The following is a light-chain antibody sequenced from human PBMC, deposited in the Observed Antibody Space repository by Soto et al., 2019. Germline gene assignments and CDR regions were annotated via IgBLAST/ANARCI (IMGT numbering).Light chain of an antibody. V-gene: IGKV3-11*01. CDR1: QSVSVN. CDR2: SAS. Sequence: EIVLTQSPAILSLSPGERATLSCRASQSVSVNFAWYQQKPGQAPRPLIYSASDRAPGIPARFSGSGSGTDFTLTISSLEPEDFAVYFCQERKRWPRGTFGAGTKVDI. J-gene: IGKJ4*01. CDR3: QERKRWPRGT.